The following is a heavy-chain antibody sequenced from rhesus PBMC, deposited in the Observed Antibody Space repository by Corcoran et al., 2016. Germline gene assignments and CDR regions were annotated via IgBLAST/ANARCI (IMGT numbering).Heavy chain of an antibody. CDR3: TREAITMVDIFDY. V-gene: IGHV1-180*01. J-gene: IGHJ4*01. D-gene: IGHD3-28*01. CDR1: GSNFNSYY. CDR2: ISPYNGKH. Sequence: QVQLVQSGAEIQQPGASVKLSCNASGSNFNSYYMHWVRQAPGPGLEWIGLISPYNGKHAYAQNFQGRVTITTDTSTSTGYLELSSLRSEDTAVYYCTREAITMVDIFDYWGQGVLVTVSS.